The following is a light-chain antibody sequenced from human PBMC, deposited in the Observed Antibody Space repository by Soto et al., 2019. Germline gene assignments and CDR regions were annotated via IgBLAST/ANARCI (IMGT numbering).Light chain of an antibody. V-gene: IGKV3-11*01. CDR3: QQRSNWPRT. CDR1: QTVGNS. Sequence: EIVLTQSPATLSLSPGERATLSCRASQTVGNSLAWYQQKPGQAPRLLIYDASERATGFPARFSGSGFGTDFTLTISSLEPEDFAVYYCQQRSNWPRTFGQGTNLEIK. J-gene: IGKJ2*01. CDR2: DAS.